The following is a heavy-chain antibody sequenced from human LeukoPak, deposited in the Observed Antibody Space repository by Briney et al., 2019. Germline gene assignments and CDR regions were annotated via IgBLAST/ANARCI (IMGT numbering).Heavy chain of an antibody. Sequence: SETLSLSCTVSGGSISSSSYYWGWTRQPPGKGLEWIGSIYYSGSTYYNPSLKSRVTISVDTSKNQFSLKLSSVTAADTAVYYCARRFYYDSSGYTDAFDIWGQGTMVTVSS. J-gene: IGHJ3*02. D-gene: IGHD3-22*01. CDR3: ARRFYYDSSGYTDAFDI. CDR1: GGSISSSSYY. V-gene: IGHV4-39*01. CDR2: IYYSGST.